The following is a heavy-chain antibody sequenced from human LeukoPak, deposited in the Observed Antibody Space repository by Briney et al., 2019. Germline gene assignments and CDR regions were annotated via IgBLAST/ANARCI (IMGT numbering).Heavy chain of an antibody. J-gene: IGHJ4*02. V-gene: IGHV3-23*01. Sequence: GGSLRLSCAASGFTFSSYAMSWVRQAPGKGLEWVSAISGSGGSTYYADSVKGRFTISRDNSKNTLYLQMNSLRAEDTAVYYCAKVDAGSSPRSSSPRAKVGATAGDYWGQGTLVTVSS. CDR3: AKVDAGSSPRSSSPRAKVGATAGDY. D-gene: IGHD1-26*01. CDR1: GFTFSSYA. CDR2: ISGSGGST.